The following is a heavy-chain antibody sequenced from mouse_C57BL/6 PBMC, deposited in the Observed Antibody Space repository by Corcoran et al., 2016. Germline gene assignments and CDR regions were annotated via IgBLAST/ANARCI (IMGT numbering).Heavy chain of an antibody. CDR2: INPNNGGT. Sequence: EVQLQQSGPELVKPGASVKISCKASGYTFTDYYMNWVKQSHGKSLEWIGDINPNNGGTSYNQKFKGKATLTADKSSSTAYMELRSLTSEDSAVYFCASLGLAWFAYWGQGTLVTVSA. CDR1: GYTFTDYY. J-gene: IGHJ3*01. V-gene: IGHV1-26*01. CDR3: ASLGLAWFAY. D-gene: IGHD4-1*01.